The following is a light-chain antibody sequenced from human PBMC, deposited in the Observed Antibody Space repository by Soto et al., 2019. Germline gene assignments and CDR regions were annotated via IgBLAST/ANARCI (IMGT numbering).Light chain of an antibody. Sequence: MVLSPAPSPLSLSPGERSTPSFRPSQSVSSSYLAWYQQKPGQAPRLLIYGASSRAAGIPDRFSGSGSGTDFTLTISRLEPEDFAVYYCQQYGSSPQTFGQGTKVDIK. CDR3: QQYGSSPQT. CDR2: GAS. CDR1: QSVSSSY. J-gene: IGKJ1*01. V-gene: IGKV3-20*01.